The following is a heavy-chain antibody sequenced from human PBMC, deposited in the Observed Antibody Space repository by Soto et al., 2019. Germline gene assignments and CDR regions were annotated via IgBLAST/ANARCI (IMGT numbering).Heavy chain of an antibody. CDR3: ARGRHGDY. Sequence: QVHLVQSGAEVKKPGASVKVSCKGSGYAFTTYGITWVRQAPGQGLEWMGWISAHSGNTNYAQKLQGRVTVTRDTSTSAAYMELRSLRSDDTAVYYCARGRHGDYWGQGALVTLSS. V-gene: IGHV1-18*01. CDR1: GYAFTTYG. J-gene: IGHJ4*02. CDR2: ISAHSGNT.